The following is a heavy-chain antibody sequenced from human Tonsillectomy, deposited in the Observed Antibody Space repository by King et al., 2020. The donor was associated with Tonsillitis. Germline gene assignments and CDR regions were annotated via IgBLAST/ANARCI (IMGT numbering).Heavy chain of an antibody. D-gene: IGHD4-23*01. J-gene: IGHJ4*02. CDR3: ARTTVALDY. CDR2: ISRTGDTR. CDR1: GLTFSDHY. Sequence: QLVQSGGGLVKPGGSRRLSCAASGLTFSDHYMSWIRQAPGKGLEWISYISRTGDTRYYADSVKGRFTISRDNAKNSLYLQMNSLRAEDTAVYYCARTTVALDYWGQGTLVTVSS. V-gene: IGHV3-11*01.